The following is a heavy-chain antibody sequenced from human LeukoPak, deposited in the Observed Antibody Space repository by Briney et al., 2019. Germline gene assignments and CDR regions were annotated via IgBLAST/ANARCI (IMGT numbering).Heavy chain of an antibody. J-gene: IGHJ4*02. CDR2: FNAGNGNT. CDR3: ARNWGIDY. D-gene: IGHD7-27*01. Sequence: GASVKVSCKASGYSFSSYAMHWVRQAPGQRLEWMGWFNAGNGNTKYSQQFQGRVTITRDTSASTAYMELSSLRSEDTAVYYCARNWGIDYWGQGTLVTVSS. CDR1: GYSFSSYA. V-gene: IGHV1-3*01.